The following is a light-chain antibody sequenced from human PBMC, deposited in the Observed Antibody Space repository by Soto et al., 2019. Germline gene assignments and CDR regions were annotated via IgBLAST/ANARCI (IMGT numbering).Light chain of an antibody. CDR1: SSNIGSNT. V-gene: IGLV1-44*01. J-gene: IGLJ3*02. CDR3: AAWDDSLNGWV. Sequence: QSVLTQPPSASGTPGQRVIISCSGSSSNIGSNTVNWYQQLPGTAPKLLIYSNDQRPSGVPDLFSASKSGTAASLAISGLQSDVEADYYCAAWDDSLNGWVFGGGTKVTVL. CDR2: SND.